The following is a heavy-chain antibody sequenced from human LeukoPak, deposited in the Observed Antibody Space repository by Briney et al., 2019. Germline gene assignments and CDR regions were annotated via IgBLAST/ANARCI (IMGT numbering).Heavy chain of an antibody. V-gene: IGHV3-21*01. CDR2: ISSSSSYI. CDR1: GFTFSSYS. D-gene: IGHD3-10*01. CDR3: ARDWNYYGSGSYYK. J-gene: IGHJ4*02. Sequence: GGSLRLSCAASGFTFSSYSMNWVRQAPGRGLEWVSSISSSSSYIYYADSVKGRFTISRDNAKNSLYLQMNSLRAEDTAVYYCARDWNYYGSGSYYKWGQGTLVTVSS.